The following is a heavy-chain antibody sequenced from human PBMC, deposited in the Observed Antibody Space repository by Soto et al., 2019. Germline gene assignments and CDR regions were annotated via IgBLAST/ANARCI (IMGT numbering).Heavy chain of an antibody. CDR1: GYTFTGYY. CDR2: IIPIFGTA. V-gene: IGHV1-69*13. D-gene: IGHD5-18*01. J-gene: IGHJ6*02. Sequence: ASVKVSCKASGYTFTGYYMHWVRQAPGQGLEWMGGIIPIFGTANYAQKFQGRVTITADESTSTAYMELSSLRSEDTAVYYCARGGRGYSYGHYYYGMDVWGQGTTVTVSS. CDR3: ARGGRGYSYGHYYYGMDV.